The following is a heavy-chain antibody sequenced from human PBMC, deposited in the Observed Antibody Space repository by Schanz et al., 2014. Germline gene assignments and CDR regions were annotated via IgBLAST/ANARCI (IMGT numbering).Heavy chain of an antibody. CDR3: ARDSGSHYLVDY. D-gene: IGHD1-26*01. Sequence: EVQLLESGGGLVQPGGSLRLSCAVSGFTVNTNYMSWVRQAPGKGLEWISSMYINSGSTQYADSVKGRFIISRDNAKNSLYLQMNSLRAEDTAVYYCARDSGSHYLVDYWGQGTLVTVSS. J-gene: IGHJ4*02. V-gene: IGHV3-66*01. CDR1: GFTVNTNY. CDR2: MYINSGST.